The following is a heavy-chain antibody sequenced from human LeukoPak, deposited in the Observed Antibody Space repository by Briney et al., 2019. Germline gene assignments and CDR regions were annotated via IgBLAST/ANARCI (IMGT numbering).Heavy chain of an antibody. CDR3: ARDSPRYSSSPADDAFDI. D-gene: IGHD6-6*01. CDR2: IKQDGSEK. CDR1: GFTFSSYW. Sequence: PGGSLRFSCAASGFTFSSYWMSWVRQAPGKGLEWVANIKQDGSEKYYVDSVKGRYTISRDNAKNSLYLQMNSLRAEDTAVYYCARDSPRYSSSPADDAFDIWGQGTMVTVSS. V-gene: IGHV3-7*01. J-gene: IGHJ3*02.